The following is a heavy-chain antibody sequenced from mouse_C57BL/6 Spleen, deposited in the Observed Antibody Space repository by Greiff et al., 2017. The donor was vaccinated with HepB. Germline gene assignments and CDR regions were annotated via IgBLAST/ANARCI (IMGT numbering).Heavy chain of an antibody. J-gene: IGHJ4*01. Sequence: QVQLQQPGAELVKPGASVKLSCKASGYTFTSYWMQWVKQRAGQGLEWIGEIDPSDSYTNYNQKFKGKATLTVDTSSSTAYMQLSSLTSEDSAVYYCARRGDAMDYWGQGTSVTVSS. V-gene: IGHV1-50*01. CDR2: IDPSDSYT. CDR1: GYTFTSYW. CDR3: ARRGDAMDY.